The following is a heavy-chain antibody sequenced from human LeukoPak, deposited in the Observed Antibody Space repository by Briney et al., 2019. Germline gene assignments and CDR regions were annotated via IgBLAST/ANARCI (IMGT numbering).Heavy chain of an antibody. Sequence: ASVKVSCKVSGYTLTELSMHWVRQAPGKGLEWMGGFDPEDGETIYAQKFQGRVTMTEDTSTDTAYMELSSLRSEDTAVYYCATGLAVAGTNWFDPWGQGTLVTVSS. V-gene: IGHV1-24*01. D-gene: IGHD6-19*01. J-gene: IGHJ5*02. CDR1: GYTLTELS. CDR2: FDPEDGET. CDR3: ATGLAVAGTNWFDP.